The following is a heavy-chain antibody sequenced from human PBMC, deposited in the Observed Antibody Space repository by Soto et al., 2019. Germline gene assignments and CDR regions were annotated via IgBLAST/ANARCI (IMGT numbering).Heavy chain of an antibody. D-gene: IGHD3-10*01. CDR2: VHHSWGS. V-gene: IGHV4-59*08. J-gene: IGHJ6*02. CDR1: GGSISSYY. CDR3: ARQGFGPLHGLVDV. Sequence: QVQLQESGPGLVKPSETMSLSCTVSGGSISSYYWSWFRQSPGKRVEWIGYVHHSWGSSYNPSLQSRVAISLGTSKSQCSLKVTSVTATDTAVYYCARQGFGPLHGLVDVWGQGTTVTVSS.